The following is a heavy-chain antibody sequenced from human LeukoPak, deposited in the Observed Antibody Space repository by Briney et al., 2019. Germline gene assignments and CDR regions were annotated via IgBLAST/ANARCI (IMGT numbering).Heavy chain of an antibody. CDR1: GYSISSGYY. CDR3: ARSPPEIVVALKYYYYYYMDV. Sequence: SETLSLTCAVSGYSISSGYYWGWIRQPPGKGLEWIGSIYHSGSTYYNPSLKSRVTISVDTSKNQFSLKLSSVTAADTAVYYCARSPPEIVVALKYYYYYYMDVWGKGTTVTVSS. D-gene: IGHD2-2*01. J-gene: IGHJ6*03. V-gene: IGHV4-38-2*01. CDR2: IYHSGST.